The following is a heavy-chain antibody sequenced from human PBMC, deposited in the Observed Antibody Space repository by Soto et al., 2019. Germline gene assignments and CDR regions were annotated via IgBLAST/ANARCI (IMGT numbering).Heavy chain of an antibody. V-gene: IGHV4-61*01. J-gene: IGHJ4*02. Sequence: PSETLSLTCTVSGDSVSSGTYFWSWIRQPPGKGLEWIGYVYYSGSTNYNPTLKSRLTMSVDTSKNQFSLKLSSVTAADTAVYYCARDGDDERSFDSWGPGTLVTVSS. CDR2: VYYSGST. CDR3: ARDGDDERSFDS. CDR1: GDSVSSGTYF. D-gene: IGHD2-21*02.